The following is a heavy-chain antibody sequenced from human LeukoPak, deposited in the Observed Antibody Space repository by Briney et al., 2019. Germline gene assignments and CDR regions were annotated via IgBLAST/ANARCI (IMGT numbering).Heavy chain of an antibody. V-gene: IGHV3-7*01. Sequence: GGSLRLSCAASGFTFSSYWMSWVRQAPGKGLEWVANIKQDGSEKYYVDSVKGRFTISRDNAKSSLYLQMNSLRAEDTAVYYCARDGWELAFDPWGQGTLVTVSS. CDR3: ARDGWELAFDP. CDR1: GFTFSSYW. D-gene: IGHD1-26*01. CDR2: IKQDGSEK. J-gene: IGHJ5*02.